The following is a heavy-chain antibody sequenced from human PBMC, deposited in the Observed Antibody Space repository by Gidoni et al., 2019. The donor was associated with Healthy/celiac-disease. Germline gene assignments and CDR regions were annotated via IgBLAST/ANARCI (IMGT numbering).Heavy chain of an antibody. CDR1: GGTFSSYA. CDR2: IIPILGIA. Sequence: QAQLVQSGAEVKKPGSSVKVSCKASGGTFSSYAISWVRQAPGQGLEWMGRIIPILGIANYAQKFQGRVTITADKSTSTAYMELSSLRSEDTAVYYCARDTISDVPTHGLDDDAFDIWGQGTMVTVSS. V-gene: IGHV1-69*09. D-gene: IGHD6-19*01. CDR3: ARDTISDVPTHGLDDDAFDI. J-gene: IGHJ3*02.